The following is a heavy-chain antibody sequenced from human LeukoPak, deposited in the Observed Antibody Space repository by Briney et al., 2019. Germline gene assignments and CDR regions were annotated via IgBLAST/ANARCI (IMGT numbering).Heavy chain of an antibody. CDR3: ARHDAYDFWSGFHFDY. J-gene: IGHJ4*02. CDR1: GGSISSGSYY. V-gene: IGHV4-61*02. Sequence: SQTLSLTCTVSGGSISSGSYYWSWIRQPAGKGLEWIGRIYTSGSTHYNPSLESRVTISVDTSKNQFSLKLSSVTAADTAVYYCARHDAYDFWSGFHFDYWGQGTLVTVSS. D-gene: IGHD3-3*01. CDR2: IYTSGST.